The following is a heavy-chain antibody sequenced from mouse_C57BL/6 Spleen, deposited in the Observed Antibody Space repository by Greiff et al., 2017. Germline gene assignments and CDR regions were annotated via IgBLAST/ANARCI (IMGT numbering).Heavy chain of an antibody. CDR3: ARGLRRGLFAY. V-gene: IGHV1-82*01. D-gene: IGHD2-12*01. Sequence: QVQLQQSGPELVKPGASVKISCKASGYAFSSSWMNWVKQRPGKGLEWIGRIYPGDGDTNYNGKFKGKATLTADKSSSTAYMQLSSLTSEDSAVYFCARGLRRGLFAYWGQGTLVTVSA. J-gene: IGHJ3*01. CDR2: IYPGDGDT. CDR1: GYAFSSSW.